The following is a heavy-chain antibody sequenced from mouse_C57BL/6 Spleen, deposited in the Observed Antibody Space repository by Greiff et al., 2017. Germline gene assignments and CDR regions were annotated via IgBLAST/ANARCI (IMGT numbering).Heavy chain of an antibody. Sequence: DVKLQESGPGLVKPSQSLSLTCSVTGYSITSGYYWNWIRQFPGNKLEWMGYISYDGSNNYNPSLKNRISITRDTSKNQFFLKLNSVTTEDTATYYCASDYYGSSHWYFDVWGTGTTVTVSS. V-gene: IGHV3-6*01. J-gene: IGHJ1*03. D-gene: IGHD1-1*01. CDR3: ASDYYGSSHWYFDV. CDR2: ISYDGSN. CDR1: GYSITSGYY.